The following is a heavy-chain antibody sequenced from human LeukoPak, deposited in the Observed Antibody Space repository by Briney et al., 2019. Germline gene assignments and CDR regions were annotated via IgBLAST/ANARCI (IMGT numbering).Heavy chain of an antibody. V-gene: IGHV1-18*01. CDR1: GYTFRSYG. J-gene: IGHJ5*02. Sequence: ASVKVSCKASGYTFRSYGISWVRQAPGQGLEWMGWSSAYNGNTNYAQEFQGRVTVTTDSSTSTAYMEVRSLRSDDTAVYYCTRDGVPAAVSCPGRFDPWGQGTLVTVSS. CDR3: TRDGVPAAVSCPGRFDP. CDR2: SSAYNGNT. D-gene: IGHD2-2*01.